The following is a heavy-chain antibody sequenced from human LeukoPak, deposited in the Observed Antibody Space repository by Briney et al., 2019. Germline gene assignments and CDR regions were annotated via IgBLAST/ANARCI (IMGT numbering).Heavy chain of an antibody. V-gene: IGHV3-7*01. J-gene: IGHJ1*01. CDR3: SRSLNF. CDR1: GSTFSRSR. Sequence: PGGSLRLSCATSGSTFSRSRMDWVRQAPGKGLEWVANIKEDGSETHYVDFVKGRFTISRDNAKNSLFLQVDNLRVEDTAIYYCSRSLNFWGQGTLVTVSP. CDR2: IKEDGSET.